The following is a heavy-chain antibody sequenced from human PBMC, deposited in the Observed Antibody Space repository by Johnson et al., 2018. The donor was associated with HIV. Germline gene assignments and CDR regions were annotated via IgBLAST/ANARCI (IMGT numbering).Heavy chain of an antibody. V-gene: IGHV3-30-3*01. Sequence: QVQLVESGGGVVQPGRSLRLSCAASGFTFSSYAMHWVRQAPGKGLEWVAVISYDGSNKYYADSVKGRFTISRDNSKNTLYLQMNSLRAEDTAVYYCARSPVTGDPRGAFDIWGQGTMVIVSS. D-gene: IGHD7-27*01. CDR3: ARSPVTGDPRGAFDI. J-gene: IGHJ3*02. CDR1: GFTFSSYA. CDR2: ISYDGSNK.